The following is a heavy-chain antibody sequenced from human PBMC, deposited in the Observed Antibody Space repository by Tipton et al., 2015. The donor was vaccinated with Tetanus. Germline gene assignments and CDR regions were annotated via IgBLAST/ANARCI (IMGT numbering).Heavy chain of an antibody. J-gene: IGHJ6*02. CDR1: GYTFTGYY. CDR2: IDPNSGDT. CDR3: ARDRGDYIYYGMDV. Sequence: QLVQSGAELKKPGASVKVSCTASGYTFTGYYMYWVRQAPGQGLEWVGWIDPNSGDTIYAQNFQGRVTMSRDTSISTVYMELSRLRSDGTAVYYCARDRGDYIYYGMDVWGPGTTVPVSS. V-gene: IGHV1-2*02. D-gene: IGHD3-22*01.